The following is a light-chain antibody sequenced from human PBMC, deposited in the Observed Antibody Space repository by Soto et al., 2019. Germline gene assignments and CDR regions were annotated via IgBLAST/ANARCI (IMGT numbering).Light chain of an antibody. J-gene: IGLJ2*01. CDR1: SSDIGGYNS. V-gene: IGLV2-14*01. Sequence: QSALTQPPSASGSPGQSVTISCTGTSSDIGGYNSVSWYQQHPGKAPRLMIYEVSNRPSGVSNRFSGSKSGNTASLTISGLQAEDEADYYCSSYTSSSTPVVFGGGTKLTVL. CDR2: EVS. CDR3: SSYTSSSTPVV.